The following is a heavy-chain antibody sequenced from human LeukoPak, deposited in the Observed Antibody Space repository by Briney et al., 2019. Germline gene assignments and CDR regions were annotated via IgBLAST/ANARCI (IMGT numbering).Heavy chain of an antibody. CDR3: ARGVTTSRFLDY. CDR1: GGPISNYY. V-gene: IGHV4-4*07. D-gene: IGHD4-11*01. CDR2: IYISETT. J-gene: IGHJ4*02. Sequence: PSETLSLTCSVSGGPISNYYWSWIRQPAGKGLEWIGRIYISETTNYNPSLKSRVTMSVDTSKNQLSLKLSSVTAADTAVYYCARGVTTSRFLDYWGQGTLVTVSS.